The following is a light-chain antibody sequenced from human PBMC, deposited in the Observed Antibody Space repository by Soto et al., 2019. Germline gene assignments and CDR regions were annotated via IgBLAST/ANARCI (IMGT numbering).Light chain of an antibody. CDR3: ESHDSSLISYV. CDR1: SSNMGAGYD. J-gene: IGLJ1*01. Sequence: QSVLTQPPSVSGAPGQRVTISCTGRSSNMGAGYDVHWYQQFPGAAPKLRIYGNNSRPSRVPDRFSGSKSGTSASLAITGLQIEDEADYYCESHDSSLISYVFGTGTKVTVL. V-gene: IGLV1-40*01. CDR2: GNN.